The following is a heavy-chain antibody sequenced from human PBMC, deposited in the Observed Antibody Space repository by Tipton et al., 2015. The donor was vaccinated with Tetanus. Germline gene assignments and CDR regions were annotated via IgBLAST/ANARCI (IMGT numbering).Heavy chain of an antibody. CDR1: GGSISSYY. CDR2: IYTSEST. D-gene: IGHD4/OR15-4a*01. J-gene: IGHJ3*02. V-gene: IGHV4-4*07. CDR3: ARLSSSANDAHVFDI. Sequence: TLSLTCTVSGGSISSYYWSWIRQPAGKGLEWIGRIYTSESTNYNPSLKSRLTMSIDTSKIQFSLKLSSVTAADTAVYYCARLSSSANDAHVFDIWGQGTLVTVSS.